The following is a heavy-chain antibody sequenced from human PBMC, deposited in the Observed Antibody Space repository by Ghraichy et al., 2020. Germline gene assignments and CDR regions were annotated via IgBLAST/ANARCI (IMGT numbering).Heavy chain of an antibody. V-gene: IGHV3-7*01. CDR3: ARWGTGNLDY. CDR2: VNQDGSER. Sequence: GGSLRLSCEASRFIFSGFNMNWVRQAPCKGLEWVANVNQDGSERSYVESVRGRFTISRDNPKKSLYLQMNSLRVEDTAVYYCARWGTGNLDYWGQGTLVTVSS. D-gene: IGHD1-1*01. J-gene: IGHJ4*02. CDR1: RFIFSGFN.